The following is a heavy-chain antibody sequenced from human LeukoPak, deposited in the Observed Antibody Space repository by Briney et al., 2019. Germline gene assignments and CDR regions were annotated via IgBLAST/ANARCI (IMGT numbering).Heavy chain of an antibody. CDR2: MNPNSGNT. D-gene: IGHD3-10*01. Sequence: ASVKVSCKASGYTLTSYDINCVRQATGQGLEWMGWMNPNSGNTGYAQKFQGRVTMTRNTSISTAYMELSSLRSENTAVYYCARVPPRSPWGSGSFFVDYWGQGTLVTVSS. CDR3: ARVPPRSPWGSGSFFVDY. CDR1: GYTLTSYD. V-gene: IGHV1-8*01. J-gene: IGHJ4*02.